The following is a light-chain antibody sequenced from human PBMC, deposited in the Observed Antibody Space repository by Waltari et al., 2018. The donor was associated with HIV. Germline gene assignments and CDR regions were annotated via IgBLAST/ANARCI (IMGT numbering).Light chain of an antibody. J-gene: IGKJ2*01. CDR2: EAA. V-gene: IGKV3-15*01. CDR3: QQYDSGPRGIT. CDR1: QSISAK. Sequence: EIVMTQSPPTLSVSPGQRVTLSCRASQSISAKVAWYQQRPGQAPRLLLYEAATRPTGIPARFSGSGSGTEFTLTSSSLQSEDFATYCWQQYDSGPRGITFGQGTMLEIK.